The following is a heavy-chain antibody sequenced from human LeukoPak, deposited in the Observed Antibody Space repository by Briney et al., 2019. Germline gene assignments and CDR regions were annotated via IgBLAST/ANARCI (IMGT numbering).Heavy chain of an antibody. Sequence: GGSLRLSCAASGFTFSSYAMTWVRQAPGKGLEWVSSIRGSGDSTYYADSVKGRFTISRDNSKNTLYLQMNSLRAEDTAVYYCARLDFWSGYYGYFDYWGQGTLVTVSS. J-gene: IGHJ4*02. V-gene: IGHV3-23*01. CDR1: GFTFSSYA. CDR3: ARLDFWSGYYGYFDY. D-gene: IGHD3-3*01. CDR2: IRGSGDST.